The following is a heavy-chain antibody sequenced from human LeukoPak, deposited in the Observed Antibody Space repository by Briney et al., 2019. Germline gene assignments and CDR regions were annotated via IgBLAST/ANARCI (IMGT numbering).Heavy chain of an antibody. CDR2: INDDGSST. CDR3: ASQGMWPY. D-gene: IGHD2-21*01. Sequence: PGGSLRLSCAASGFTFSSFWMHWVRQAPGKGLVWVSRINDDGSSTAYADSVKGRFTISRDNAKNTPYLQMNSLRAEDTAVYYCASQGMWPYWGQGTLVTVSS. CDR1: GFTFSSFW. V-gene: IGHV3-74*03. J-gene: IGHJ4*02.